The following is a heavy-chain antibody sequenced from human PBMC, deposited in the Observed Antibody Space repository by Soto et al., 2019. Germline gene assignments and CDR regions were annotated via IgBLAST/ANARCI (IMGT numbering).Heavy chain of an antibody. CDR3: ARGGPTGGSYKYNWFDP. CDR1: GGSISSGDFY. V-gene: IGHV4-30-4*01. J-gene: IGHJ5*02. D-gene: IGHD2-15*01. CDR2: ISYSGST. Sequence: TSETLSLTCTVSGGSISSGDFYWSWIRQPPGRGLEWIAYISYSGSTYYKTSLKSRVTISVDTSKNQFSLKLSSVTAADTAVYYCARGGPTGGSYKYNWFDPWGQGTLVTVSS.